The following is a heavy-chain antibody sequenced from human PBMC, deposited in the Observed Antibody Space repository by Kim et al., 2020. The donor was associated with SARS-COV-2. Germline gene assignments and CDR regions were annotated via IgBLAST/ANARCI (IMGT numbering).Heavy chain of an antibody. CDR3: ARDRWELLGGFDY. Sequence: YADYVKGRFTIARDNAKNSLYLQMNSLRDEDTAVYYCARDRWELLGGFDYWGQGTLVTVSS. J-gene: IGHJ4*02. D-gene: IGHD1-26*01. V-gene: IGHV3-48*02.